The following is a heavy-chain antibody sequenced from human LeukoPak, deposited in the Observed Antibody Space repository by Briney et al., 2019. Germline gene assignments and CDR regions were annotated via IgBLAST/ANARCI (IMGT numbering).Heavy chain of an antibody. V-gene: IGHV1-8*01. CDR2: MNPNSGNT. J-gene: IGHJ4*02. D-gene: IGHD2-2*01. CDR1: GYTFTNYD. Sequence: ASVKVSCKASGYTFTNYDVSWVRQATGQGLEWMGWMNPNSGNTAYAQKFQGRVAMTRDTSISTAYMELSRLRSDDTAVYYCARDYCSSTSCLFDYWGQGTLVTVSS. CDR3: ARDYCSSTSCLFDY.